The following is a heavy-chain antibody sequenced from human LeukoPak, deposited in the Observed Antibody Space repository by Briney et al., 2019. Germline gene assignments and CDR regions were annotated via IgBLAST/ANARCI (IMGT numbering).Heavy chain of an antibody. V-gene: IGHV4-61*05. CDR1: GGSISVSDYY. Sequence: NTSETLSLTCTVSGGSISVSDYYWGWIRQPPGKGLEWIGYIYYSGSTNYNPSLKSRVTISVDTSKNQFSLKLSSVTAADTAVYYCARTGMDIVVVPAAIPKYNWFDPWGQGTLVTVSS. CDR3: ARTGMDIVVVPAAIPKYNWFDP. CDR2: IYYSGST. D-gene: IGHD2-2*02. J-gene: IGHJ5*02.